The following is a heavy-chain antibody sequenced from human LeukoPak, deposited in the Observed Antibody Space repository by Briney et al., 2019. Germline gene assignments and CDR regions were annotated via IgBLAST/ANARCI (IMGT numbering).Heavy chain of an antibody. V-gene: IGHV1-18*01. J-gene: IGHJ4*02. D-gene: IGHD3-3*01. CDR3: ARDLDTIFGVTGFDY. Sequence: ASVKVSCKASGYTFTSYGISWVRQAPGQGLEWMGWISAYNGNTNYAQKLQGRVTMTTDTSTSTAYMELRSLRSDDTAVYYCARDLDTIFGVTGFDYWGQGTLVTVSS. CDR2: ISAYNGNT. CDR1: GYTFTSYG.